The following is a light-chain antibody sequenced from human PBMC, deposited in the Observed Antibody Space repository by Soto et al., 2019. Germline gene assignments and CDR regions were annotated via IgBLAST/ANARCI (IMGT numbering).Light chain of an antibody. CDR3: QQYDNWPYT. J-gene: IGKJ2*01. CDR2: GAS. Sequence: EIVMTQSSDTMSVSPGERATLSCRASQSISRNLAWYQQKPGQAPRLLIYGASTRATGIPDRFSGSGSGTEFTLTISSLQSEEFAVYYCQQYDNWPYTFGQGTKLELK. V-gene: IGKV3-15*01. CDR1: QSISRN.